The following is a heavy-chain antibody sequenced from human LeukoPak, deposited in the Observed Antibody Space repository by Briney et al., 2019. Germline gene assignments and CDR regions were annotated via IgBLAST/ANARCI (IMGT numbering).Heavy chain of an antibody. CDR1: GFTFSSYA. D-gene: IGHD3-10*01. Sequence: GGSLRLSCAASGFTFSSYAMSWVRQAPGKGLEWVSAISGSGGSTYYADSVKGRFTISRDNAKNSLYLQMNSLRAEDTAVYYCARTYGSGSYYMSYFDYWGQGTLVTVSS. CDR3: ARTYGSGSYYMSYFDY. V-gene: IGHV3-23*01. J-gene: IGHJ4*02. CDR2: ISGSGGST.